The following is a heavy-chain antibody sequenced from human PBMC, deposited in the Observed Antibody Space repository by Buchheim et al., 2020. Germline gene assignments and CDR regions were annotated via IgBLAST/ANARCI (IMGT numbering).Heavy chain of an antibody. CDR3: AKVADYGGILDY. D-gene: IGHD4-23*01. CDR2: ISGSGGST. CDR1: GFTFSSYA. J-gene: IGHJ4*02. V-gene: IGHV3-23*01. Sequence: EVQLLESGGGLVQPGGSLRLSCAASGFTFSSYAMSWVRQAPGKGLEWVSAISGSGGSTYYAEPVKGRFTISRGNSQKTLHLQMNSLRAEDTAVYYCAKVADYGGILDYWGQGTL.